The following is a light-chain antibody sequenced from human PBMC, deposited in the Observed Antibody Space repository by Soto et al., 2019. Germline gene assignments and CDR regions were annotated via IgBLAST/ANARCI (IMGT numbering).Light chain of an antibody. V-gene: IGLV1-40*01. CDR1: SSNIGAGYD. J-gene: IGLJ2*01. CDR3: QSYDSSLSGSRV. Sequence: QLVLTQPTSVSGAPGQRVTISCTGSSSNIGAGYDVHWYQQLPGTAPKLLIYGNSNRPSGVPDRFSGSKSGTSASLAITGLQAEDEADYYCQSYDSSLSGSRVFGGGTKLTVL. CDR2: GNS.